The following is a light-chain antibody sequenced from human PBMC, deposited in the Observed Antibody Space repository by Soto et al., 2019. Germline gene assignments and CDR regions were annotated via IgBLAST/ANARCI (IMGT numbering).Light chain of an antibody. J-gene: IGKJ5*01. Sequence: EIVLTQSPGTLSLSPGERAPLSCRASQSVPRNYLAWSQQKPGQAPRLLIYGTSSRATGIPDRFSGSGSGTDFTLTISRLEPEDFAVYYCQQRSNWPPTFGQGTRLEI. CDR2: GTS. V-gene: IGKV3D-20*02. CDR3: QQRSNWPPT. CDR1: QSVPRNY.